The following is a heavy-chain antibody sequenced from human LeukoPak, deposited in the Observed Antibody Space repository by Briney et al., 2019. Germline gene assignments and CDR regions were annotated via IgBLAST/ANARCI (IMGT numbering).Heavy chain of an antibody. D-gene: IGHD2-2*01. V-gene: IGHV3-23*01. J-gene: IGHJ4*02. Sequence: PGGSLRLSCAASGFPFSTYAMTWVRQAPGKGLEWVSAISASGSNTYYADSVKGRFTISRDNSKYTLYLQMNSLRAEDTAVYYCAKVRPFTNHYFDYWGQGTLVTVSS. CDR3: AKVRPFTNHYFDY. CDR1: GFPFSTYA. CDR2: ISASGSNT.